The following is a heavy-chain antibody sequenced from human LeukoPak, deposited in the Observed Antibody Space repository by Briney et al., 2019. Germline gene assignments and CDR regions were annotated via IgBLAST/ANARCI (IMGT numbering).Heavy chain of an antibody. V-gene: IGHV3-7*01. CDR1: GFSFSSYW. CDR3: ASSHDSSGND. Sequence: GGSLRLSCVASGFSFSSYWMAWVRQAPGKGLEWVANIKYDGSHKYYVDSVKGRFTISRDNAKNSVYLQMNSLRVDDTAVYFCASSHDSSGNDWGQGTMVAVSS. D-gene: IGHD3-22*01. CDR2: IKYDGSHK. J-gene: IGHJ4*02.